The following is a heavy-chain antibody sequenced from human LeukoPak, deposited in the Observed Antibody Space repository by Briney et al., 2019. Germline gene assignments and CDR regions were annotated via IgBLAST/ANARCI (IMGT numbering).Heavy chain of an antibody. V-gene: IGHV1-2*02. CDR2: ISRNSGGT. CDR1: GYTFTGYY. J-gene: IGHJ4*02. CDR3: ARADLSPTYDYVWGSYRYGYFDY. D-gene: IGHD3-16*02. Sequence: ASVKVSCKASGYTFTGYYMHWVRQAPGQGLEWMGWISRNSGGTSYAQKFKGRITMTRDTSISTVYMELSRLTSDDTAVYYCARADLSPTYDYVWGSYRYGYFDYWGQGTLVTVSS.